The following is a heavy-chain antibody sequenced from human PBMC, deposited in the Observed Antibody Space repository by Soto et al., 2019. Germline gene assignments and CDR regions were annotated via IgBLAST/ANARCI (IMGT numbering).Heavy chain of an antibody. CDR3: ASQGLEGSGSLYYFDY. CDR1: GYTFTSYG. J-gene: IGHJ4*02. Sequence: ASVKVSCKASGYTFTSYGINWVRQAPGQGLEWMGWISAYNGNTNYAQKLQGRVTMTTDTSTSTAYMELRSLRSDDTAVYYCASQGLEGSGSLYYFDYWGQGTLVTVSS. CDR2: ISAYNGNT. D-gene: IGHD3-10*01. V-gene: IGHV1-18*01.